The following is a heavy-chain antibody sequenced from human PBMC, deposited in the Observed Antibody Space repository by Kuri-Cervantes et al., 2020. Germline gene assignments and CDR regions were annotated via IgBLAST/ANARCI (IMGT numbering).Heavy chain of an antibody. Sequence: ASVKVSCKASGYTFTSYDINWVRQATGQGLEWMGWMNPNSGNTGYAQKFQGRVTMTRNTSISTAYMELSSLRSEDTAVYYCARFPYSCGSVLGDYYYGMDVWAQGTTVTVPS. CDR2: MNPNSGNT. V-gene: IGHV1-8*01. J-gene: IGHJ6*02. D-gene: IGHD5-18*01. CDR3: ARFPYSCGSVLGDYYYGMDV. CDR1: GYTFTSYD.